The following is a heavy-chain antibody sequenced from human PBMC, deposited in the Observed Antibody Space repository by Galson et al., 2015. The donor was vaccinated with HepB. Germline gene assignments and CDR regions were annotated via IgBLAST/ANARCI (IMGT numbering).Heavy chain of an antibody. CDR3: AREGTGENAFDI. D-gene: IGHD7-27*01. J-gene: IGHJ3*02. CDR2: IYYSGST. CDR1: GGSISSYY. V-gene: IGHV4-59*01. Sequence: SETLSLTCTVSGGSISSYYWSWIRQPPGKGLEWIGYIYYSGSTNYNPSLKSRVTISVDTSKNQFSLKLSSVTAADTAVYHRAREGTGENAFDIWGQGTMVTVSS.